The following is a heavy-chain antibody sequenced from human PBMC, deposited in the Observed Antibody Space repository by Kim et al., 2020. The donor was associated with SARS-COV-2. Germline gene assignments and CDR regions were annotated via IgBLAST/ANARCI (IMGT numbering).Heavy chain of an antibody. CDR2: ISASGATP. V-gene: IGHV3-23*01. D-gene: IGHD6-19*01. CDR3: AKDLTGAVARAFDI. CDR1: GFTFSSYA. J-gene: IGHJ3*02. Sequence: GGSLRLSCAASGFTFSSYAMSWVRQAPGKGLEWVSAISASGATPYYADSVKGRFTISRDNSKNTLYLQVTSLRAEDTALYYCAKDLTGAVARAFDIWGQGTMVTVSS.